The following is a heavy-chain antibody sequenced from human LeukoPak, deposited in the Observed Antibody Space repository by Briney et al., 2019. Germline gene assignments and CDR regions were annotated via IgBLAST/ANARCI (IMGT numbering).Heavy chain of an antibody. CDR3: ARDRGGWPRHHYEAFDI. V-gene: IGHV4-31*03. Sequence: SETLSLTCTVSGGSISSGGYYWSWIRQHPGKGLEWIGYIYYSGSTYYNPSLKSRVTISVDTSKNQFSLKLSSVTAADTAVYYCARDRGGWPRHHYEAFDIWGQGTMVTVSS. CDR2: IYYSGST. D-gene: IGHD5-12*01. CDR1: GGSISSGGYY. J-gene: IGHJ3*02.